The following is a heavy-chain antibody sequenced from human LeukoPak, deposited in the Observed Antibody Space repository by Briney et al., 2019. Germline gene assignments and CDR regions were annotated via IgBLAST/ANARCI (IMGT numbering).Heavy chain of an antibody. V-gene: IGHV3-23*01. CDR3: AKNSQRWLQSILDN. D-gene: IGHD5-18*01. Sequence: PGGSLRLSCAASGFTFSSYAMTWVRQAPGKGLEWVSGIRGSDANKSYADSVKGRFTISRDDSKSTLFLQMHSLRAEDTALYYCAKNSQRWLQSILDNWGQGTLVTVSS. CDR1: GFTFSSYA. CDR2: IRGSDANK. J-gene: IGHJ4*02.